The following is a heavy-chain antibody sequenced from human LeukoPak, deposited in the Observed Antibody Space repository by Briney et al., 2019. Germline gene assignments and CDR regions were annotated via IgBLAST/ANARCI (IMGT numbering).Heavy chain of an antibody. D-gene: IGHD6-13*01. Sequence: PSETLSLTCAVYGGSFSGYYWSWIRQPPGKGLEWIGEINHSGSTNYNPSLKSRVTISVDTSKNQFSLKLSSVTAADTAVYYCARGRAYTGYSSSWYLVWFDPWGQGTLVTVSS. CDR1: GGSFSGYY. CDR3: ARGRAYTGYSSSWYLVWFDP. CDR2: INHSGST. J-gene: IGHJ5*02. V-gene: IGHV4-34*01.